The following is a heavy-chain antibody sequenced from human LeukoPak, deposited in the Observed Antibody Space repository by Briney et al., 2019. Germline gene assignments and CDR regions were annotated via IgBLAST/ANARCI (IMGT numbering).Heavy chain of an antibody. Sequence: SETLSLTCAVSGYPISSGYYWGWIRQPPGKGLEWIGTIYHSGSTYYNPSLKSRVTISVDTSKNQFSLKLSSVTAADTAVYYCARAGGYSGSYYEFDYWGQGTLVTVSS. V-gene: IGHV4-38-2*01. CDR3: ARAGGYSGSYYEFDY. J-gene: IGHJ4*02. CDR1: GYPISSGYY. D-gene: IGHD1-26*01. CDR2: IYHSGST.